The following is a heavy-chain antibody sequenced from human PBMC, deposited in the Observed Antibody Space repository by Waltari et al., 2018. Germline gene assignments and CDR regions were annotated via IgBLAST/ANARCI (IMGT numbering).Heavy chain of an antibody. V-gene: IGHV4-59*11. CDR3: ARQYSVPHYYDSSGYSNYYYGMDV. J-gene: IGHJ6*02. CDR1: GGSISSHY. D-gene: IGHD3-22*01. CDR2: IYYSGST. Sequence: QVQLQESGPGLVKPSETLSLTCTVSGGSISSHYWSWIRQPPGKGLEWIGYIYYSGSTNSNPSLKSRVTISVDTSKNQFSLKLSSVTAADTAVYYCARQYSVPHYYDSSGYSNYYYGMDVWGQGTTVTVSS.